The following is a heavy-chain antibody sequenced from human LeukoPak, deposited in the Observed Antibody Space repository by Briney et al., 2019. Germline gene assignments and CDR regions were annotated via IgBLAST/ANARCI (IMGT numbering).Heavy chain of an antibody. D-gene: IGHD6-6*01. J-gene: IGHJ6*03. Sequence: GRSLRLSCAASGFTFSSYGMHWVRQAPGKGLEWVAVIWYDGSNKYYADSVKGRFTISRDNSKNTLYLQMNSLRAEDTAVCYCARDIMPSSIYYMDVWGKGTTVTVSS. CDR3: ARDIMPSSIYYMDV. CDR2: IWYDGSNK. V-gene: IGHV3-33*01. CDR1: GFTFSSYG.